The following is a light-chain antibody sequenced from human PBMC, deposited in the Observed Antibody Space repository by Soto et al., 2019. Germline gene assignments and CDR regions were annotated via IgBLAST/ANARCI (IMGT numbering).Light chain of an antibody. Sequence: VLTQSHSASASLGASVKLTCTLSSGNRSYAIAWHQQQPEKGPRYLMKLNSDGSHSKGDGIPDRFSGSSSGAERYLTISSLQSEDEADYYCQTWGTGPWVFGGGTKVTVL. CDR1: SGNRSYA. J-gene: IGLJ3*02. CDR2: LNSDGSH. V-gene: IGLV4-69*01. CDR3: QTWGTGPWV.